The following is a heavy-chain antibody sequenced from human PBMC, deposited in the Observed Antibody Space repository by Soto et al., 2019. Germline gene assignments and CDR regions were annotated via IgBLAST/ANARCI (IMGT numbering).Heavy chain of an antibody. D-gene: IGHD6-6*01. V-gene: IGHV1-46*01. J-gene: IGHJ4*02. CDR1: GYTFTSYY. CDR3: AGSIGLVRAVLY. Sequence: ASVKVSCKASGYTFTSYYMHWVRQAPGQGLEWMGIINPSGGSTSYAQKFQGRVTMTRDTSTSTVYMELSSLRSEDTAVYYRAGSIGLVRAVLYWGQGTLVTVSS. CDR2: INPSGGST.